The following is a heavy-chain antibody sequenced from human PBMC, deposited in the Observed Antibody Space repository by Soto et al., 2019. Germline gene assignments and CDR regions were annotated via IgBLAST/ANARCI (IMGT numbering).Heavy chain of an antibody. V-gene: IGHV3-21*01. CDR2: ISSGSDFI. CDR1: GFIFTSYS. D-gene: IGHD6-19*01. Sequence: GGSLRLSCASSGFIFTSYSMVWVRLAPGKGLEWVASISSGSDFIHYADSVKGRFTISRDNAQNSLYLQMNSLTSGDTAVYYCARDRSADRFVQYFQHWGPGTLVTVSS. CDR3: ARDRSADRFVQYFQH. J-gene: IGHJ1*01.